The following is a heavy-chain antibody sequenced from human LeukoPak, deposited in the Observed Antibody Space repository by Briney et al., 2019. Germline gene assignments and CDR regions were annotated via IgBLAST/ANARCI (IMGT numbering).Heavy chain of an antibody. D-gene: IGHD3-10*01. CDR1: GFTFSSYW. Sequence: GGSLRLSCAASGFTFSSYWMHWVRQAPGKGLVWVSRINSDGSSTSYADSVKGRFTISRDNAKNTLYLQMNSLRAEDTAVYYCARGRWFVELLGAFDIWGQGTMVTVSS. CDR3: ARGRWFVELLGAFDI. CDR2: INSDGSST. V-gene: IGHV3-74*01. J-gene: IGHJ3*02.